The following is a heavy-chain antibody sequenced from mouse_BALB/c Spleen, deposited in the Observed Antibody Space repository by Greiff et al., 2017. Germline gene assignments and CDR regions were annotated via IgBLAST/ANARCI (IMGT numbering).Heavy chain of an antibody. CDR1: GFTFSSYT. D-gene: IGHD1-1*01. V-gene: IGHV5-12-2*01. J-gene: IGHJ4*01. Sequence: EVKLVESGGGLVQPGGSLKLSCAASGFTFSSYTMSWVRQTPEKRLEWVAYISNGGGSTYYPDTVKGRFTISRDNAKNTLYLQMSSLKSEDTAMYYCARSDYYGSSWGAYAMDYWGQGTSVTVSS. CDR3: ARSDYYGSSWGAYAMDY. CDR2: ISNGGGST.